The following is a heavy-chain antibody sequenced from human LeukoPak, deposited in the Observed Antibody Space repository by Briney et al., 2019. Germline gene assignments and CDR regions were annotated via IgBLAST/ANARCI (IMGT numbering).Heavy chain of an antibody. J-gene: IGHJ4*02. Sequence: GGSLGLSCAASGFTFSSYGMHWVRQAPGKGLEWVAFIRYDGSNKYYADSVKGRFTISRDNSKNTLYLQMNSLRAEDTAVYYCAKDQRRGITMVRGVPVDWGQGTLVTVSS. V-gene: IGHV3-30*02. CDR2: IRYDGSNK. D-gene: IGHD3-10*01. CDR3: AKDQRRGITMVRGVPVD. CDR1: GFTFSSYG.